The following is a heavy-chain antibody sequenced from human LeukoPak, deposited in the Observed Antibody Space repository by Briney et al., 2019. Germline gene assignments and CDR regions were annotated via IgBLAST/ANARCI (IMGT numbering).Heavy chain of an antibody. CDR2: ISSNGGRT. J-gene: IGHJ4*02. D-gene: IGHD1-26*01. CDR1: GFTFSRYA. V-gene: IGHV3-64*01. Sequence: GGSLRLSCAASGFTFSRYAMHWVRQAPGKGLEYVSAISSNGGRTYYENPVKGRFTISRDNSKNTLYLQMNSLRAEDTAVYYCAKEIVGAHWGQGTLVTVSS. CDR3: AKEIVGAH.